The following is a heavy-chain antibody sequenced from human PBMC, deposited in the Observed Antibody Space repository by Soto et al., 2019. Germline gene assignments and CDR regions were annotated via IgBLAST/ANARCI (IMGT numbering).Heavy chain of an antibody. J-gene: IGHJ2*01. V-gene: IGHV1-69*06. D-gene: IGHD3-22*01. CDR2: IIPMVGKP. Sequence: QVQLVQSGAEVRKPGSSVKVSCKVSGGTFSCYAISWVRQAPGQGLEWMGVIIPMVGKPNYAQKFQGRVTITADKSTNTAHMELNSMTSEETAVYYCARAAGYHYDGSGSQYWRRDLWGRGTRVTVSS. CDR1: GGTFSCYA. CDR3: ARAAGYHYDGSGSQYWRRDL.